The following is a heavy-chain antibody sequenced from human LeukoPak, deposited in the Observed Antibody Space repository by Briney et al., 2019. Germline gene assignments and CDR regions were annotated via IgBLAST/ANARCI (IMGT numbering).Heavy chain of an antibody. Sequence: GGSLRLSCAASGFTFRNAWMNWVRQAPGKGLEWVGRIKSKTDGGTTDYAAPVKGRFTISRDDSKNTLYLQMNSLRAEDTAVYYCAKPYDSGTFPPGYWGQGTLVTVSS. CDR2: IKSKTDGGTT. CDR1: GFTFRNAW. D-gene: IGHD3-10*01. V-gene: IGHV3-15*01. J-gene: IGHJ4*02. CDR3: AKPYDSGTFPPGY.